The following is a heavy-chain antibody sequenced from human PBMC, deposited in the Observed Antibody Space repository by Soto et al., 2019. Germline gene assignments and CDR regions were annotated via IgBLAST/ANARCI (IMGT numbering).Heavy chain of an antibody. J-gene: IGHJ1*01. CDR1: GFTFSTYA. V-gene: IGHV3-64*07. CDR2: ISSTGVST. Sequence: EVQLVESGGGLVQPGGSLRLSCAASGFTFSTYAMHWVRQAPGKGLEYVSAISSTGVSTYYADSVKGRFTISRDNSENTLFLQMGSLRAEDMAVYYCAARYCSGGSCLYFQHWGQGTLVTVSS. CDR3: AARYCSGGSCLYFQH. D-gene: IGHD2-15*01.